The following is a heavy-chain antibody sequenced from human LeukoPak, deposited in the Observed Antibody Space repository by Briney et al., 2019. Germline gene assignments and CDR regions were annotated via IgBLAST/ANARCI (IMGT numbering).Heavy chain of an antibody. V-gene: IGHV3-9*01. CDR3: AKTGYSSGWYRIWDY. D-gene: IGHD6-19*01. J-gene: IGHJ4*02. CDR2: ISWNSGSI. Sequence: GGSLRLSCAASGFTFDDYAMHWVRQAPGKGLEWVSGISWNSGSIGYADSVKGRFPISRDNSRNSLSLQMNSLRAEDTALYYCAKTGYSSGWYRIWDYWGQGTLVTVSS. CDR1: GFTFDDYA.